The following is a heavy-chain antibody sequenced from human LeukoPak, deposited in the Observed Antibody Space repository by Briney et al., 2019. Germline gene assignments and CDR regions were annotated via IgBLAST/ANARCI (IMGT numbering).Heavy chain of an antibody. CDR3: ARYIYSYYGSASAGWRYCDP. CDR1: GGPSNSSL. D-gene: IGHD3-10*01. CDR2: NYLCWSN. Sequence: SETLSPTCTVPGGPSNSSLWGWNRQPPRKGLRGVARNYLCWSNHYKPLLKRPVSILAHTSKNQFSPNLGSVTATDTAVYHCARYIYSYYGSASAGWRYCDPWGQGTRVTVSS. V-gene: IGHV4-59*08. J-gene: IGHJ5*02.